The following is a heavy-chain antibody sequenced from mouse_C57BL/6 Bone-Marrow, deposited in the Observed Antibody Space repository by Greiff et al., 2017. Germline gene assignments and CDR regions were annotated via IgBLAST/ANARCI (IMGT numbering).Heavy chain of an antibody. CDR3: ARDDYGIWYFDV. CDR1: GFTFSSYA. Sequence: EVKLVESGGGLVKPGGSLKLSCAASGFTFSSYAMSWVRQTPEKRLEWVATISDGGSYTYYPDNVKGRFTISRDKAKNNLYLQMSHLKSEDTAMYYCARDDYGIWYFDVWGTGTTVTVSS. CDR2: ISDGGSYT. V-gene: IGHV5-4*01. J-gene: IGHJ1*03. D-gene: IGHD2-4*01.